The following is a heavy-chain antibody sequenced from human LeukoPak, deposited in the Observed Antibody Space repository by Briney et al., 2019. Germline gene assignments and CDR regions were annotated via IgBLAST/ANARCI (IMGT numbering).Heavy chain of an antibody. Sequence: GGSLRLSCAASGFTFSRHAMNWVRQAPGKGLEWVSAISGSGGRTYYADSVKGRFTISRDNSKNTLYLQMNSLRAEDTAVYYCAKISSVAVIDYWGQGTLVTVSS. J-gene: IGHJ4*02. CDR2: ISGSGGRT. CDR1: GFTFSRHA. V-gene: IGHV3-23*01. D-gene: IGHD6-19*01. CDR3: AKISSVAVIDY.